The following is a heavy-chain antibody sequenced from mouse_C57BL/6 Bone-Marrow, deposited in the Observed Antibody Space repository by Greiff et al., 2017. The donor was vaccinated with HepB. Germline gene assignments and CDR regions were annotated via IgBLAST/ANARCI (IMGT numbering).Heavy chain of an antibody. Sequence: LEESGAELARPGASVKMSCKASGYTFTSYTMHWVKQRPGQGLEWIGYINPSSGYTKYNQKFKDKATLTADKSSSTAYMQLSSLTSEDSAVYFCARSSITTVVARAMDYWGQGTSVTVSS. J-gene: IGHJ4*01. CDR1: GYTFTSYT. V-gene: IGHV1-4*01. D-gene: IGHD1-1*01. CDR3: ARSSITTVVARAMDY. CDR2: INPSSGYT.